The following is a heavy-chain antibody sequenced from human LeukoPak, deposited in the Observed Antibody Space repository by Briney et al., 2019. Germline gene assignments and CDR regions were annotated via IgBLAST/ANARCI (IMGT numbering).Heavy chain of an antibody. CDR3: ARRPYSIPGYFDF. Sequence: ASETLSLTCSVSGASISDSYWHWFRQAPGQKLEWIGNLHYGGTTNSNPSLQGRVVTTQDTSKNQLFPRLTSVTTADTAIYYCARRPYSIPGYFDFWGRGALVTVSS. CDR1: GASISDSY. D-gene: IGHD2-21*01. CDR2: LHYGGTT. J-gene: IGHJ2*01. V-gene: IGHV4-59*01.